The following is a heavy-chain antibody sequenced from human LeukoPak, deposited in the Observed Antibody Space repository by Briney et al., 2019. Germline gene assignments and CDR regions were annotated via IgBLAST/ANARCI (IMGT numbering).Heavy chain of an antibody. D-gene: IGHD6-13*01. V-gene: IGHV3-15*01. CDR2: IKSKTDGGTT. J-gene: IGHJ4*02. CDR1: GGSISSSNW. CDR3: TGPLRIAAAGSADY. Sequence: ETLSLTCAVSGGSISSSNWWSWVRQAPGKGLEWVGRIKSKTDGGTTDYAAPVKGRFTISRDDSKNTLYLQMNSLKTEDTAVYYCTGPLRIAAAGSADYWGQGTLVTVSS.